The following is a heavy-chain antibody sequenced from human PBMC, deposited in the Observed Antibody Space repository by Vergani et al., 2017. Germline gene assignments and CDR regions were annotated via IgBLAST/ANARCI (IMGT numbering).Heavy chain of an antibody. CDR1: GYTFTDYY. V-gene: IGHV1-69-2*01. CDR3: ATVNPERDSSSWYHYFDY. Sequence: EVQLVQSGAEVKKPGATVKISCKVSGYTFTDYYIHWVQQAPGKGLEWMGLVDPEDGETIYAEKFQGRVTITADTSTDTAYMELSSLRSEDTAVYYFATVNPERDSSSWYHYFDYWGQGTLVTVSS. J-gene: IGHJ4*02. CDR2: VDPEDGET. D-gene: IGHD6-13*01.